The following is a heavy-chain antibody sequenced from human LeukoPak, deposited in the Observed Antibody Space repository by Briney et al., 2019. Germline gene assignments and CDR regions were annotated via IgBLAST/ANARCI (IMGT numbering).Heavy chain of an antibody. V-gene: IGHV3-23*01. CDR3: TRASYSGTYLRGVDAFDI. Sequence: GGSLRLSCVASGFTFSTYAMGWVRQVPGKGLEWVSSVSESGGSTYYADSVKGRFTISRDDSKNIAYLQMNSLKTEDTAVYYCTRASYSGTYLRGVDAFDIWGQGTMVTVSS. J-gene: IGHJ3*02. CDR1: GFTFSTYA. CDR2: VSESGGST. D-gene: IGHD1-26*01.